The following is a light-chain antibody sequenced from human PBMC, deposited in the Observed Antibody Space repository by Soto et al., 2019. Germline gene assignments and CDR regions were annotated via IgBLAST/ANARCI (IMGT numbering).Light chain of an antibody. Sequence: DIQLTQSPSFLSASVGDRVTITCRASQGISSYLAWYQQKPGKAPKLLIYAASTLQSGVPSRFSGSGSGTEFTLTISSLQPEDFATYFRQQLNSYPFGYTFGQGTKLEIK. CDR1: QGISSY. CDR2: AAS. V-gene: IGKV1-9*01. J-gene: IGKJ2*01. CDR3: QQLNSYPFGYT.